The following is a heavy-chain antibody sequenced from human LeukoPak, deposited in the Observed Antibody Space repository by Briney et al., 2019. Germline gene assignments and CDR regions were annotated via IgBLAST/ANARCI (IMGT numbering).Heavy chain of an antibody. V-gene: IGHV3-66*01. CDR3: ARDPGDPSTRSLDY. D-gene: IGHD2/OR15-2a*01. Sequence: GGSLRLSCAASGFSVSSSYMSWVRQAPGKGLEWVSVIYSGGGTYYADSMEGRFTISRDNSKNTLYLQMNSLRAEDTAVYYCARDPGDPSTRSLDYWGQGTLVTVSS. CDR1: GFSVSSSY. J-gene: IGHJ4*02. CDR2: IYSGGGT.